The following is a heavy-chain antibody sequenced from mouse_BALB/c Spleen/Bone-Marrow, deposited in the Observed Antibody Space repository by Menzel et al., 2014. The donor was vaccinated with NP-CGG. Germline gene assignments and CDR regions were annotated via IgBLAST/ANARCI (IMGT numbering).Heavy chain of an antibody. V-gene: IGHV1-15*01. Sequence: VQLQESGAELVRPGTSVTLSCKASGYTFTDYKMHWVKPTPVHGLEWIGLIDPETGGTAYNQKLKGKATLTADKSSSTAYMDLRSLTSEDSAVYYCTIVAYWGQGTLVAVSA. CDR1: GYTFTDYK. CDR3: TIVAY. J-gene: IGHJ3*01. CDR2: IDPETGGT.